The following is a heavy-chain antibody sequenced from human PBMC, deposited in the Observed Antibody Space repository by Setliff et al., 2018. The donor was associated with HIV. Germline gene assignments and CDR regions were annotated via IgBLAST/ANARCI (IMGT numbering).Heavy chain of an antibody. CDR1: GGSFSGYY. CDR3: AREGLAVAGLNWFDP. CDR2: INHSGST. V-gene: IGHV4-34*01. J-gene: IGHJ5*02. Sequence: PSETLSLTCAVYGGSFSGYYWSWIRQPPGKGLEWIGEINHSGSTNYNPSLKSRVTLSVDTSKNQFSLKLSSVTAADTAVYYCAREGLAVAGLNWFDPWGQGTLVTVSS. D-gene: IGHD6-19*01.